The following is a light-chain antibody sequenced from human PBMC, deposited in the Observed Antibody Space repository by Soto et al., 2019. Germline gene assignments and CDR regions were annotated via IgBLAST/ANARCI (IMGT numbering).Light chain of an antibody. Sequence: SVLTQPPSVSGAPGQRVTISCTGSSSNIGAGYDVHWYQQLPGTAPKLLIYDNSNRPSGVPDRFSGSKSGTSASLAITGLQAEDEADYYCQSYDSRLSGAVFGGGTQQTVL. CDR2: DNS. J-gene: IGLJ7*01. CDR3: QSYDSRLSGAV. CDR1: SSNIGAGYD. V-gene: IGLV1-40*01.